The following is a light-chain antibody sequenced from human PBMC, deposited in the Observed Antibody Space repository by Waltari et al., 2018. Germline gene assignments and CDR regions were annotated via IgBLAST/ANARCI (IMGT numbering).Light chain of an antibody. CDR2: GVS. J-gene: IGLJ3*02. CDR1: DSDIVLYNY. CDR3: SSFTRSRTWL. Sequence: QSALTQPASVSGSPGQSITISCTGTDSDIVLYNYVSWYQQHPGRAPQLLIYGVSDRPSGVSNRFSGSKSGHTASLTISGLQAEDEADYYCSSFTRSRTWLFGGGTKVTVL. V-gene: IGLV2-14*03.